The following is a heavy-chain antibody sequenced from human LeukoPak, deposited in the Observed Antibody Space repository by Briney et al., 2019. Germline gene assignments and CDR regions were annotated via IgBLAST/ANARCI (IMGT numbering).Heavy chain of an antibody. CDR1: GFTFSSYS. V-gene: IGHV3-21*04. D-gene: IGHD3-10*01. J-gene: IGHJ4*02. CDR3: AKGTEVRMVRGVNPFDY. Sequence: GGSLRLSCAASGFTFSSYSMNWVRQAPGKGLEWVSSISSSSSYIYYADSVKGRFTISRDNSKNTLYLQMNSLRVEDTAVYYCAKGTEVRMVRGVNPFDYWGQGTLVTVSS. CDR2: ISSSSSYI.